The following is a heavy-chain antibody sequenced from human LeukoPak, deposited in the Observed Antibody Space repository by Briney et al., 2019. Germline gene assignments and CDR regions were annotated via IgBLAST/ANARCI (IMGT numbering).Heavy chain of an antibody. CDR3: ARERGAAGSYYYYYMDV. CDR1: GGSFSGYY. J-gene: IGHJ6*03. D-gene: IGHD6-13*01. V-gene: IGHV4-34*01. CDR2: INHSGST. Sequence: PSETLSLTCAVYGGSFSGYYRSWIRQPPGKGLEWIGEINHSGSTNYNPPLKSRVTISVDTSKNQFSLKLSSVTAADTAVYYCARERGAAGSYYYYYMDVWGKGTTVTVSS.